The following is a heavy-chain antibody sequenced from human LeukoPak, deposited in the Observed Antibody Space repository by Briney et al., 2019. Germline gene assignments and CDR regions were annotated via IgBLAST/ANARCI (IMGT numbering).Heavy chain of an antibody. CDR2: INSDGSRT. V-gene: IGHV3-74*01. Sequence: GGSLSLSWAASKFSFSSYWMHWVRQAPGKGLVWVARINSDGSRTNYSDSVKGGFTISRDNAKNTLYLQMSRLRAEDTAVYYCARVLTGSWDWFDPWGQGTLVTVSS. J-gene: IGHJ5*02. D-gene: IGHD2-8*02. CDR3: ARVLTGSWDWFDP. CDR1: KFSFSSYW.